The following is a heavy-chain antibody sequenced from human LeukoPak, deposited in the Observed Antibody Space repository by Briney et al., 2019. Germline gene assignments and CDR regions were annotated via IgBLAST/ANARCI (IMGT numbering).Heavy chain of an antibody. CDR2: INPSGGST. V-gene: IGHV1-46*01. J-gene: IGHJ4*02. CDR1: GYTFTSYY. D-gene: IGHD6-13*01. Sequence: GASVKVSCKASGYTFTSYYMHWVRQAPGQGLEWMGIINPSGGSTSYAQKFQGRVTMTRDTSTSTVYMELSSLRSEDTAVYYCARDLVPNSSSWYYFDYWGQGTLVTVSS. CDR3: ARDLVPNSSSWYYFDY.